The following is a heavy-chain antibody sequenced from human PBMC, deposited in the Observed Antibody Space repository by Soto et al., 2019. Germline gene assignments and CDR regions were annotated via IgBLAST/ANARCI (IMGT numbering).Heavy chain of an antibody. CDR1: GFTFSSYW. CDR2: IKQDGSEK. D-gene: IGHD3-10*01. J-gene: IGHJ6*02. CDR3: AREGRGDLLWFGEFYYYYYGMDV. Sequence: PGGSLRLSCAASGFTFSSYWMSWVRQAPGKGLEWVANIKQDGSEKYYVDSVKGRFTISRDNAKNSLYLQMNSLRAEDTAVYYCAREGRGDLLWFGEFYYYYYGMDVWGQGTTVTVSS. V-gene: IGHV3-7*01.